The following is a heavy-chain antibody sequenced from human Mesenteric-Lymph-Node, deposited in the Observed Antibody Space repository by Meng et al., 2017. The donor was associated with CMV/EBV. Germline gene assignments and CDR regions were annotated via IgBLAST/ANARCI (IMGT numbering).Heavy chain of an antibody. J-gene: IGHJ4*02. D-gene: IGHD1-26*01. CDR3: ARAAPKVGYFDY. V-gene: IGHV3-21*05. CDR1: GFTFGSYS. CDR2: ISMSDSFI. Sequence: GGSLRLSCVASGFTFGSYSMNWVRQAPGKGPEWISYISMSDSFIYYSDSVKGRFTISRDNAKNSLYLQMNSLRAEDTAVYYCARAAPKVGYFDYWGQGTLVTVSS.